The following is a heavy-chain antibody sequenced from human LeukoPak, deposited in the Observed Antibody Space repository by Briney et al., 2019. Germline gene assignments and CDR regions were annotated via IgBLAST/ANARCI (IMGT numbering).Heavy chain of an antibody. V-gene: IGHV1-2*06. D-gene: IGHD3-3*01. CDR1: GYTFTGYY. J-gene: IGHJ3*02. CDR2: INPNSGGT. Sequence: ASVKVSCKASGYTFTGYYMHWVRQAPGQGLEWMGRINPNSGGTNYAQKFQGRVTMTRDTSIRTAYMELSRLRSDDTAVYYCARVRGWSSQFDAFDIWGQGTMVTVSS. CDR3: ARVRGWSSQFDAFDI.